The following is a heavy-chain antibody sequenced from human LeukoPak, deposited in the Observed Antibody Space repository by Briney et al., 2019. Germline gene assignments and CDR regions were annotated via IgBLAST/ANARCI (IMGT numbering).Heavy chain of an antibody. J-gene: IGHJ4*02. V-gene: IGHV4-61*02. CDR3: ARGIRIAAAGTHMIDY. CDR1: GGSISSGSYY. D-gene: IGHD6-13*01. CDR2: IYTSGST. Sequence: PSETLSLTCTVSGGSISSGSYYWSWIRQPAGKGLEWIGRIYTSGSTYYNPSLKSRVTISVDTSKNQFSLKLSSVTAADTAVYYCARGIRIAAAGTHMIDYWGQGTLVTVSS.